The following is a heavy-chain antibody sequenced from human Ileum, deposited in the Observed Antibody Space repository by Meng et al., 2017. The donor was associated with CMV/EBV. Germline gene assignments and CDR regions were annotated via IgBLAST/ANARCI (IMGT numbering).Heavy chain of an antibody. CDR3: ARQGRVGSYSLYYFDY. V-gene: IGHV5-51*01. CDR2: IYPGDSDT. J-gene: IGHJ4*02. D-gene: IGHD1-26*01. Sequence: GGSLRLSCKGSGYSFTSYWIGWVRQMPGKGLEWMGIIYPGDSDTRYSPSFQGQDTISADKSISTAYLQWSSLKASDTAMYYCARQGRVGSYSLYYFDYWGQGTLVTVSS. CDR1: GYSFTSYW.